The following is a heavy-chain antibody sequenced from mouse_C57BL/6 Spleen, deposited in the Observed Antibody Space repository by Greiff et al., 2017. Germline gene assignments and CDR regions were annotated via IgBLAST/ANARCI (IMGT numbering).Heavy chain of an antibody. CDR1: GYTFTGYW. D-gene: IGHD1-1*01. CDR2: LLPGSGST. J-gene: IGHJ4*01. CDR3: ASTRVGDYYAMDY. Sequence: QVQLKESGAELMKPGASVKLSCKATGYTFTGYWIEWVKQRPGHGLEWIGELLPGSGSTNYNEKFKGKATFAADTSSNTDYMQLSSLTTEDSDIYDCASTRVGDYYAMDYWGQGTSVTVSS. V-gene: IGHV1-9*01.